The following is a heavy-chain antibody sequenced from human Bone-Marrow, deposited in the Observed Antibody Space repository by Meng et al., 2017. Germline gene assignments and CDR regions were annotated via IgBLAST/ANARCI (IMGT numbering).Heavy chain of an antibody. D-gene: IGHD3-16*01. Sequence: VQLVESGGDFVHPGGSLRLSCVAYGFTLSTYWMHWVRQAPGKGLVWVSRISSDGSSTSYADSVKGRFTISRDNAKNTLYLQMNSLRAEDTALYHCAREPNVYDPPNYWGQGTLVTVSS. CDR2: ISSDGSST. CDR1: GFTLSTYW. V-gene: IGHV3-74*01. J-gene: IGHJ4*02. CDR3: AREPNVYDPPNY.